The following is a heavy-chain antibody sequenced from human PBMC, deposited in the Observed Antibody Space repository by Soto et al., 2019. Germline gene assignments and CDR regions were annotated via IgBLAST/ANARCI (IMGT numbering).Heavy chain of an antibody. CDR2: IAYDGSNK. Sequence: QVQLVESGGGVVQPGRSLRLSCAASGFSINRSAMHWVRQAPGKGLEWVAVIAYDGSNKWYADSAKGRFTISRDNSKNTLYLDMSSLRAEDTAIYFCARDLQAGDDNVNWFAPWGQGTLVTVSS. CDR1: GFSINRSA. CDR3: ARDLQAGDDNVNWFAP. J-gene: IGHJ5*02. D-gene: IGHD1-1*01. V-gene: IGHV3-30-3*01.